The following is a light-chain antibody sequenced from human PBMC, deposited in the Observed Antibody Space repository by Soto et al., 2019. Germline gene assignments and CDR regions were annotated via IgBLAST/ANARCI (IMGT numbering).Light chain of an antibody. J-gene: IGKJ1*01. CDR1: QTVSSN. CDR2: GAS. Sequence: EIVMTQPPATLSVSPGERTTLSCRASQTVSSNLAWYQQKPGQAPRLLIYGASTRATGIPGRFSGSGSGTEFTLTISSLQSEDFAVYYCQQYNNWPRTFGQGTEVDIK. V-gene: IGKV3-15*01. CDR3: QQYNNWPRT.